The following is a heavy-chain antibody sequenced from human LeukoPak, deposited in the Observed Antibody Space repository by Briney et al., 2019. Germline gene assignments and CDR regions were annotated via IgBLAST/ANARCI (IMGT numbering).Heavy chain of an antibody. CDR3: AKQSLYDSSGHFHY. D-gene: IGHD3-22*01. Sequence: PGGSLRLSCAASGFTVNSNYMNWVRQAPGKGLEWVSVIDSGGSTYYADSVKGRFTISRDNSKNTLFLRMNSLRAEDTAVYFCAKQSLYDSSGHFHYWGQGTLVTVSS. J-gene: IGHJ4*02. CDR1: GFTVNSNY. V-gene: IGHV3-53*01. CDR2: IDSGGST.